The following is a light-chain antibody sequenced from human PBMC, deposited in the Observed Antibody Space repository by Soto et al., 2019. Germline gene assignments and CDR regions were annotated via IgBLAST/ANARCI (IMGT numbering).Light chain of an antibody. CDR3: QQYKTWLPWT. CDR1: QSISSN. CDR2: GAS. J-gene: IGKJ1*01. Sequence: EIVMTQSPATLSVSPGERATLSCRASQSISSNLAWYQQKPGQAPRLLIYGASTRATGIPARFSGSGSGTEFTLTISSLQSEDFSVYYRQQYKTWLPWTSGHATKVDIK. V-gene: IGKV3-15*01.